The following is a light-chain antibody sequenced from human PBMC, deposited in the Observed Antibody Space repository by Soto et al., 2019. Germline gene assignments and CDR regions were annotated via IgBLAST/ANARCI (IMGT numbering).Light chain of an antibody. Sequence: QSVLTQPASVSDSPGQSITISCTGTSSDVGGSNFVSWYQQHTGKPPKLIIYDVANRTSGVSNRFSGSKSGSTASLIISRLQTEDEADYYCVSYTSSTTYVFGTGTKVTVL. J-gene: IGLJ1*01. CDR3: VSYTSSTTYV. CDR2: DVA. V-gene: IGLV2-14*03. CDR1: SSDVGGSNF.